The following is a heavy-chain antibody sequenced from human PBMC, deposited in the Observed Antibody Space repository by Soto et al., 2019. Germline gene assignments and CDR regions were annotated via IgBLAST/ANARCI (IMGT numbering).Heavy chain of an antibody. V-gene: IGHV4-59*01. CDR2: IYYSGST. J-gene: IGHJ4*02. CDR3: ARDRGSSWYGYFDY. D-gene: IGHD6-13*01. CDR1: GGSISSYY. Sequence: PSETLSLTCTVSGGSISSYYWSWIRQPPGKGLEWIGYIYYSGSTNYNPSLKSRVTISVDTSKNQFSLKLISVTATDTAVYYCARDRGSSWYGYFDYWGQGILVTVS.